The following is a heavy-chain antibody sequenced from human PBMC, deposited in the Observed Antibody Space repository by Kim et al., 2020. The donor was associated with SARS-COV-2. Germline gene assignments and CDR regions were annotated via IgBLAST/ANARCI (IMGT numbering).Heavy chain of an antibody. CDR3: ARGSSFY. D-gene: IGHD3-16*02. J-gene: IGHJ4*02. CDR2: INSNTGGA. Sequence: ASVKVSCKASGYIFTDYYIHWVRQVPGRGLEWMGQINSNTGGANYARRFQGRVTMTRDTSITTTYMELSGLTSDDTALYYCARGSSFYWGQGTVVSVSS. V-gene: IGHV1-2*06. CDR1: GYIFTDYY.